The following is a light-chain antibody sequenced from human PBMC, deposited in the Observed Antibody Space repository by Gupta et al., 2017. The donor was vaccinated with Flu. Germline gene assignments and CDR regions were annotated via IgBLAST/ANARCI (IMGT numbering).Light chain of an antibody. Sequence: GDRVTITCRASESVRSYLAWYQQRPGKAPNLLIYAASTLQSGVPSMFSGSGSGTDFTLTISRLQPEEFATYYCQQEDSYPFTFGRGTKVEIK. CDR1: ESVRSY. CDR2: AAS. V-gene: IGKV1-8*01. CDR3: QQEDSYPFT. J-gene: IGKJ4*01.